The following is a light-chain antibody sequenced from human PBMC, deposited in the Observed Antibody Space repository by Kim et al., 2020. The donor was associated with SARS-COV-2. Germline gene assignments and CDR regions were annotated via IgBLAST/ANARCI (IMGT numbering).Light chain of an antibody. CDR2: GKN. CDR1: SLRSYY. J-gene: IGLJ1*01. Sequence: ALGQKVRITCQGDSLRSYYASWYQQKPGQAPVLVIYGKNNRPSGIPDRFSGSSSGNTASLTITGAQAEDEADYYCNSRDSSGNPYVFGTGTKVTVL. CDR3: NSRDSSGNPYV. V-gene: IGLV3-19*01.